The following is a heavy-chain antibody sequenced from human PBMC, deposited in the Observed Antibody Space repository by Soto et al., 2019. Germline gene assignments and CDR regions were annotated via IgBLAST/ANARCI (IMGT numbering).Heavy chain of an antibody. Sequence: EEQLVESGGGLVQPGGSLRLSCAGSGFTFRNYWMGWVRQDPGKRLEWVANMKQDGSETSYADSVKGRFTISRDNAKNSLYLQMSSLAADDTAVYYCVRENYFDYWGQGILVTVSS. V-gene: IGHV3-7*01. CDR1: GFTFRNYW. J-gene: IGHJ4*02. CDR2: MKQDGSET. CDR3: VRENYFDY.